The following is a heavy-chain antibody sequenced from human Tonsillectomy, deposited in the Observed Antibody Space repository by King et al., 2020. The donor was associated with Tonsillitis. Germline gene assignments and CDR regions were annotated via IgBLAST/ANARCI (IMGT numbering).Heavy chain of an antibody. CDR2: INWNGGST. D-gene: IGHD2/OR15-2a*01. Sequence: VQLVESGGGVVRPGGSLRLSCAASGFTFDDYGMNWVRLFPGKGLEWVSGINWNGGSTGYADSVKGRFTISRDNAKNSLYLQMNSLTAEDTALYYCAKIGLSTYYYYMDVWGKGTTVTVSS. CDR1: GFTFDDYG. CDR3: AKIGLSTYYYYMDV. V-gene: IGHV3-20*04. J-gene: IGHJ6*03.